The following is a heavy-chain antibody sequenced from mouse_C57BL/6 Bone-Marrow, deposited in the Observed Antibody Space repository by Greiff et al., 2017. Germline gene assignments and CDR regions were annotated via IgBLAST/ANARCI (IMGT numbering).Heavy chain of an antibody. CDR3: ARGGFYYYGQRYFDV. CDR1: GYTFTSYG. CDR2: IYPRSGNT. Sequence: QVQLQQSGAELARPGASVKLSCKASGYTFTSYGISWVKQRTGQGLEWIGEIYPRSGNTYYNEKFKGKATLNADKSSSTAYMELRSLTSEDSAVYFCARGGFYYYGQRYFDVWGTGTTVTVSS. J-gene: IGHJ1*03. V-gene: IGHV1-81*01. D-gene: IGHD1-1*01.